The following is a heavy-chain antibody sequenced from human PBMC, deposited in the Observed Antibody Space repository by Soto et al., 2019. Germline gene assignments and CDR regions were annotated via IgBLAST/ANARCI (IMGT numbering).Heavy chain of an antibody. V-gene: IGHV4-59*01. CDR2: MYNTGST. CDR3: ARDLWGYCGTDCYPLDV. D-gene: IGHD2-21*02. Sequence: SDTLSLTCTVSGASILSYYWSWIRQPPGKGLEWIGYMYNTGSTIYNPSLKSRVTISVDTSKNQFSLKLNSVTAADTAVYYCARDLWGYCGTDCYPLDVWGQGTTVTVS. J-gene: IGHJ6*02. CDR1: GASILSYY.